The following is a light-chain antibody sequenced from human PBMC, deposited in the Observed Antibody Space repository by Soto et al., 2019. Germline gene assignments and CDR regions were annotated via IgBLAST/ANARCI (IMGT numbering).Light chain of an antibody. Sequence: SQMTQTPSTLSASVGDRVTITCRASQSISSWLAWYQQKPGKAPKLLIYKASSLESGVPSRFSGSGSGTEFTLTISSLQPDDFATYYCQQYNSYSRTFGQGTKVDIK. J-gene: IGKJ1*01. CDR1: QSISSW. V-gene: IGKV1-5*03. CDR3: QQYNSYSRT. CDR2: KAS.